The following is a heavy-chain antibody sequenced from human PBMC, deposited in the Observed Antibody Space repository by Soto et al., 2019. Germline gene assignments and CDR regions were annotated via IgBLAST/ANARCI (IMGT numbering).Heavy chain of an antibody. Sequence: SVKVSCKPSGGTFSSYTISWVRQAPGQGLEWMGRIIPILGIANYAQKFQGRVTITADKSTSTAYMELSSLRSEDTAVYYCARTYCSGGSCYYSYYGMDVWGQGTTVTVSS. D-gene: IGHD2-15*01. J-gene: IGHJ6*02. CDR3: ARTYCSGGSCYYSYYGMDV. CDR1: GGTFSSYT. V-gene: IGHV1-69*02. CDR2: IIPILGIA.